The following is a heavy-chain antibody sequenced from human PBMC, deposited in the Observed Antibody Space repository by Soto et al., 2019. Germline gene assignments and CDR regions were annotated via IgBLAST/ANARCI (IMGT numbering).Heavy chain of an antibody. Sequence: SETLSLTCTVSGGSISHHYWSWIRQPAGTRLEWIGRMYVTGTTNYNPSLKNRVSMSIDTSKNQFSLKLSSVTAADTAVYYCARDGGYAGYEEGNPFDIWGQGTMVTVSS. CDR3: ARDGGYAGYEEGNPFDI. CDR1: GGSISHHY. CDR2: MYVTGTT. D-gene: IGHD5-12*01. J-gene: IGHJ3*02. V-gene: IGHV4-4*07.